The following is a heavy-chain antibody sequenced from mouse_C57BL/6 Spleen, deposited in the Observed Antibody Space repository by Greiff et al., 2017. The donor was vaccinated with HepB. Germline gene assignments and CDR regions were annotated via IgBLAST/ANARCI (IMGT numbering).Heavy chain of an antibody. J-gene: IGHJ1*03. CDR1: GFSLTSYG. V-gene: IGHV2-9*01. CDR2: IWGGGST. CDR3: AKHGDTTVVARYWYFDV. D-gene: IGHD1-1*01. Sequence: VQLQESGPGLVAPSQSLSITCTVSGFSLTSYGVDWVRQPPGKGLEWLGVIWGGGSTNYNSALMSRLSISKDNSKSQVFLKINSLQTDDTAMYYCAKHGDTTVVARYWYFDVWGTGTTVTVSS.